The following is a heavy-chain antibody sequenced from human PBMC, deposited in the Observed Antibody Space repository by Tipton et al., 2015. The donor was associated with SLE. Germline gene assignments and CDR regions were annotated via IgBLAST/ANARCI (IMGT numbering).Heavy chain of an antibody. Sequence: TLSLTCTVSGASINTHYWSWVRQPPGKGLEYIGYIYYSGSTSYNPSLKSRVTFSVDTSKRQFSLRLTSMTAADTAVYYCARGAVYGDYVGYFDFWGQGALVAVSS. J-gene: IGHJ4*02. CDR1: GASINTHY. V-gene: IGHV4-59*11. CDR2: IYYSGST. CDR3: ARGAVYGDYVGYFDF. D-gene: IGHD4-17*01.